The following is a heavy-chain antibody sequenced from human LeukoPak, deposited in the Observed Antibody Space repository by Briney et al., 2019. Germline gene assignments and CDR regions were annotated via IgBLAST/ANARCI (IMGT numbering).Heavy chain of an antibody. Sequence: ASVKVSCKASGYTFTGYLHWVRQAPGQGLEWMGWINPNTGGTNYAQKFQGWVTMTRDTSISTAYMELSRLRSDGTAVYYCARGRATVTTLSGMDVWGQGTTVTVSS. J-gene: IGHJ6*02. CDR2: INPNTGGT. V-gene: IGHV1-2*04. CDR3: ARGRATVTTLSGMDV. D-gene: IGHD4-17*01. CDR1: GYTFTGY.